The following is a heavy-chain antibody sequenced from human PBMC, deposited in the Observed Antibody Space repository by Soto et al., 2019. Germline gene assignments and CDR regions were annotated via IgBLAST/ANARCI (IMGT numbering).Heavy chain of an antibody. J-gene: IGHJ5*02. Sequence: SETLSLTCTVSGGSIRSSSYYWGWIRQPPGKGLEWIGSIYYSGSTYYNPSLKSRVTIAVDASKNQFSLKLSSVTAADTAGDDFFSPTIAFYNYFVPWRHGTLVTVSS. V-gene: IGHV4-39*01. D-gene: IGHD3-3*02. CDR1: GGSIRSSSYY. CDR3: FSPTIAFYNYFVP. CDR2: IYYSGST.